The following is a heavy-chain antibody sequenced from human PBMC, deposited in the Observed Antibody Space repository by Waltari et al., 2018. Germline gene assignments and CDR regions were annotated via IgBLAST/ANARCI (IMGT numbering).Heavy chain of an antibody. J-gene: IGHJ4*02. Sequence: EIQLVESGGDLVQPGGSLRCSCVTSAFPFHILWMAWVRQVPGKGLQWVAHIKHDGSETYHVDSVKGRFTISRDNARNSLYLEMDRLRVEDTGVYYCAREGLTEEAAYWGQGTLVTVSS. CDR1: AFPFHILW. D-gene: IGHD4-4*01. CDR3: AREGLTEEAAY. V-gene: IGHV3-7*01. CDR2: IKHDGSET.